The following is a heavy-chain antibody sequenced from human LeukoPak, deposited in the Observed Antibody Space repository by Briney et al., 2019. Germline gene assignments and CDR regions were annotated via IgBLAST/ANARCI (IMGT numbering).Heavy chain of an antibody. CDR3: ARAVWNFYNSSGYYDY. J-gene: IGHJ4*02. D-gene: IGHD3-22*01. CDR2: IYSGGST. V-gene: IGHV3-66*01. CDR1: GFTVSSNF. Sequence: RSGGSLRLSCAASGFTVSSNFMNWVRQAPGKGLERVSIIYSGGSTYYADSVKSRFTISRDNSKNTLYLQMNSLRAEDTAVYYCARAVWNFYNSSGYYDYWGQGTLVTVSS.